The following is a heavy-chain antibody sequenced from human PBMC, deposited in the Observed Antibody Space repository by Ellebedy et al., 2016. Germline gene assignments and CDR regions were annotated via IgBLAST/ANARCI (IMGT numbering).Heavy chain of an antibody. V-gene: IGHV1-46*01. D-gene: IGHD3-3*01. CDR1: AYTFTSSY. CDR2: INHSGGST. CDR3: ATTTRDRSGAFDM. Sequence: ASVKVSCKASAYTFTSSYVNWVRQVPGQGLEWMGIINHSGGSTSSARQFQDILTMTRDKSTSTVYMELRSLRSEDTAIYSCATTTRDRSGAFDMWGQGTMVIVSS. J-gene: IGHJ3*02.